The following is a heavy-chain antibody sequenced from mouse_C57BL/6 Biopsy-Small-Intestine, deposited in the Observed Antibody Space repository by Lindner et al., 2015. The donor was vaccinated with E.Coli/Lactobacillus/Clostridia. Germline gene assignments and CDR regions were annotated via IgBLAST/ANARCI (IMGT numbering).Heavy chain of an antibody. Sequence: VQLQESGPELVKPGASVKISCKASGYSFTDYNMNWVKQNNGKSLEWIGIINPDYGTSSFNQKFRGKATLTVDQSSSTAYLHLNSLTSEDSAVYYCTRSDYYGSGPCFAYWGQGTLVTVSA. CDR2: INPDYGTS. CDR1: GYSFTDYN. D-gene: IGHD1-1*01. J-gene: IGHJ3*01. V-gene: IGHV1-39*01. CDR3: TRSDYYGSGPCFAY.